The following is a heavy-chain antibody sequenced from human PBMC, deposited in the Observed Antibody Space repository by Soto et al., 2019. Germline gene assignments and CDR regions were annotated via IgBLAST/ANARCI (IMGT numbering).Heavy chain of an antibody. CDR2: IIPLFGTT. D-gene: IGHD7-27*01. J-gene: IGHJ6*02. CDR3: AAELGCGKLCVV. V-gene: IGHV1-69*01. CDR1: GDTFKNCV. Sequence: QVQVVQSGVDVRRPGSSVKVSCKASGDTFKNCVISWVRQAPGQGLEWMGGIIPLFGTTDFAQRFQGRLTITTDESTTTAYMELSRLRSEDTATYCCAAELGCGKLCVVWGQWTTVIVSS.